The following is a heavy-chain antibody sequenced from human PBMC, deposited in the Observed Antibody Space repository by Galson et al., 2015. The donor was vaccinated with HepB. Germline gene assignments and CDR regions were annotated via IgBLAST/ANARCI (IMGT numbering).Heavy chain of an antibody. CDR2: IIPIFGTA. Sequence: SVKVSCKASGGTFSSYAISWVRQAPGQGLEWMGGIIPIFGTANYAQKFQGRVTITADESTSTAYMELSSLRSEDTAVYYCARGNDILTGPDLTYYYYYGMDVWGQGTTVTVSS. V-gene: IGHV1-69*13. CDR3: ARGNDILTGPDLTYYYYYGMDV. D-gene: IGHD3-9*01. J-gene: IGHJ6*02. CDR1: GGTFSSYA.